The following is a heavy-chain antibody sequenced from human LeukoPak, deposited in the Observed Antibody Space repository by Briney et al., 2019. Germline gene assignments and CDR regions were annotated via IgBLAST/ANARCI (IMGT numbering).Heavy chain of an antibody. CDR1: GGTFSSYA. CDR3: ARRNSYGFIFDY. CDR2: IIPIFGTA. Sequence: ASVKVSCKASGGTFSSYAISWVRQPPGQGLEWMGGIIPIFGTANYAQKFQGRVTITTDESTSTAYMELSSLRSEDTAVYYCARRNSYGFIFDYWGQGTLVTVSS. V-gene: IGHV1-69*05. J-gene: IGHJ4*02. D-gene: IGHD5-18*01.